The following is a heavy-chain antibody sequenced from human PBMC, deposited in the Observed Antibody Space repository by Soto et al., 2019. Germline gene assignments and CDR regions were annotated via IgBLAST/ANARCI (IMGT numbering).Heavy chain of an antibody. Sequence: GGSLRLSCAASGFTFDDYVMHWVRQAPGKGLEWVSGISWNSGSIGYADSVKGRFTISRDNAKNSLYLQMNSLRAEDTALYYCAKDSTGETPAPGDDAFDIWGQGTMVTVSS. CDR1: GFTFDDYV. V-gene: IGHV3-9*01. CDR3: AKDSTGETPAPGDDAFDI. J-gene: IGHJ3*02. CDR2: ISWNSGSI. D-gene: IGHD3-10*01.